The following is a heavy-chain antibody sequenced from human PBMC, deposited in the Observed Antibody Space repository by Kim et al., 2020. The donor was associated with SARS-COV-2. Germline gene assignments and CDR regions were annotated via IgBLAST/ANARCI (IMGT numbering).Heavy chain of an antibody. J-gene: IGHJ4*02. V-gene: IGHV3-64D*09. CDR1: GFTFSSYA. CDR2: ISSNGGST. D-gene: IGHD6-13*01. CDR3: VIRAAAGYFDY. Sequence: GGSLRLSCSASGFTFSSYAMHWVRQAPGKGLEYVSAISSNGGSTYYADSVKGRFTISRDNSKNTLYLQMSSLRAEDTAVYYCVIRAAAGYFDYWGQGTLVTASS.